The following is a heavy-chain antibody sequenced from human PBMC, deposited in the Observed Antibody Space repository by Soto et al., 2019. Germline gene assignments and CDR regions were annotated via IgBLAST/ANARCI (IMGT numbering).Heavy chain of an antibody. J-gene: IGHJ2*01. CDR1: GFTFSSYA. V-gene: IGHV3-23*01. Sequence: EVQLLESGGGLVQPGGSLRLSCAASGFTFSSYAMNWVRQAPGKGLEWVSVISGSGGSTYYADAVKGRFTISRDNSKNTLYLQMNSLRAEDTAVYYCAKRTVGWYFDLWRRGTLVTVSS. D-gene: IGHD4-17*01. CDR3: AKRTVGWYFDL. CDR2: ISGSGGST.